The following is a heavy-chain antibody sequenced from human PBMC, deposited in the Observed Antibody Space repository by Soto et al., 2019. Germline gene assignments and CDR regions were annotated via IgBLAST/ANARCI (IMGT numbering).Heavy chain of an antibody. CDR1: GYSFDAYI. J-gene: IGHJ6*02. CDR3: GTWYGNHYFGLDV. D-gene: IGHD6-13*01. V-gene: IGHV3-48*01. CDR2: INPRGLTK. Sequence: VQLVESGGALVQPGGSLRLSCAASGYSFDAYIMNWVRQAPGKGLEWVSSINPRGLTKFYADSVRGRFTISRDDASSSLFLQMNNLRAEDTAVYYCGTWYGNHYFGLDVWGQGTTVTVSS.